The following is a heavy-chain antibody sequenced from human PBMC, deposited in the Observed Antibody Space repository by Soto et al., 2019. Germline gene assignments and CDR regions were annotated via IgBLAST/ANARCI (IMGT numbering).Heavy chain of an antibody. J-gene: IGHJ4*02. Sequence: QVQLQESGPGLVKPSETLSLTCTVSGGSISSYYWSWIRQPPGKGLEWIGYIYYSGSTNYNPSLKSRVTISVDTSRNQFSLKLSSVTAADTAVYSCARGLIRERHFDYWGQGTLVTVSS. CDR3: ARGLIRERHFDY. D-gene: IGHD1-26*01. CDR2: IYYSGST. V-gene: IGHV4-59*01. CDR1: GGSISSYY.